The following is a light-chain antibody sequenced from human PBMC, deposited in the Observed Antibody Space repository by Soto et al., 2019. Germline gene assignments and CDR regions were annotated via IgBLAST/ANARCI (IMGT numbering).Light chain of an antibody. CDR1: SSNIGAGYD. CDR2: GNS. J-gene: IGLJ2*01. CDR3: QSYDSSLSVL. V-gene: IGLV1-40*01. Sequence: QSVLTQPPSVSGAPGQRVTISCTGSSSNIGAGYDVHWYQQLPGTAPKLLIYGNSNRPSGVPDRFSGSKSGTSASLAITGVQGGDWACYFWQSYDSSLSVLFGGGTQLTVL.